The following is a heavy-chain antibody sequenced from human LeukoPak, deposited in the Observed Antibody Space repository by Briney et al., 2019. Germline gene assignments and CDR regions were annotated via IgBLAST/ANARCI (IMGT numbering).Heavy chain of an antibody. J-gene: IGHJ6*02. CDR1: GFTFSGSA. V-gene: IGHV3-73*01. D-gene: IGHD6-19*01. CDR3: TSRRYGGGWPDYYYDGMDV. CDR2: IRSKTNNYAT. Sequence: GGSLKLSCAASGFTFSGSAMHWVRQASGKGLEWVGRIRSKTNNYATAYAASVKGRFTISRDDSKNTAYLQMNSLKTEDTAVYYCTSRRYGGGWPDYYYDGMDVWGQGTTVTVSS.